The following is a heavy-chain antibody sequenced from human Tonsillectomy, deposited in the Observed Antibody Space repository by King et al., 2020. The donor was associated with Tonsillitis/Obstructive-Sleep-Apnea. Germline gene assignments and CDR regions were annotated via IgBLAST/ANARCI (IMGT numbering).Heavy chain of an antibody. CDR3: ARTTNYYYYMDV. CDR1: GGSISRGGYY. D-gene: IGHD4-17*01. CDR2: IYSSWST. Sequence: VQLQESGPGLVKPSQTLSLTCTVSGGSISRGGYYWSWIRQHPGKGLEWIGFIYSSWSTYYNPSLKSRVTISVDTSKNQFSLELSSVTAADTAVYYCARTTNYYYYMDVWGKGTTVTVSS. V-gene: IGHV4-31*03. J-gene: IGHJ6*03.